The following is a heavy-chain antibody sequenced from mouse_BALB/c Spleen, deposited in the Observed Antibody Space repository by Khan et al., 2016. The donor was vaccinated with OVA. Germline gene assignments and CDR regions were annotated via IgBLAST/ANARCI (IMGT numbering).Heavy chain of an antibody. V-gene: IGHV1S34*01. CDR1: GYSLTGYY. CDR3: ARGDYDGSRSFAY. D-gene: IGHD1-1*01. Sequence: LVKTGASVKISCKASGYSLTGYYMHWVKQSHGKSLEWIGYISCYNGVISYNQKFKGKATFTVATTSSTAYMQFNSLTSEHSPVYYCARGDYDGSRSFAYWGQGTLVTVSA. CDR2: ISCYNGVI. J-gene: IGHJ3*01.